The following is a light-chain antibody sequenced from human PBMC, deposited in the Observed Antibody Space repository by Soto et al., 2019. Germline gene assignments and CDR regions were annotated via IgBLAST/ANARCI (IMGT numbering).Light chain of an antibody. CDR2: ETS. CDR1: QDILKY. CDR3: QQSYNAPYT. Sequence: IQMTQSPASLSASIGDQVTITCRVSQDILKYVNWYQQKSGQAPKILIFETSSLERRVPTRFKGSGYGTSFSLTIDSLQPDDFATYFCQQSYNAPYTFGQGT. V-gene: IGKV1-39*01. J-gene: IGKJ2*01.